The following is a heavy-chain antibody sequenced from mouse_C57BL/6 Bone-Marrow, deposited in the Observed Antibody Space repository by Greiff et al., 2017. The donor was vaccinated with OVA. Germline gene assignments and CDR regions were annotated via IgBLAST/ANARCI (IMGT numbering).Heavy chain of an antibody. V-gene: IGHV1-81*01. CDR2: IYPRSGNT. D-gene: IGHD1-1*01. CDR1: GYTFTSYG. CDR3: ARGGYYYGSSLYWYFDG. J-gene: IGHJ1*03. Sequence: QVQLQQSGAELARPGASVKLSCKASGYTFTSYGISWVKQRTGQGLEWIGEIYPRSGNTYYNEKFKGKATLTADKSSSTAYMELRSLTSEDSAVYFCARGGYYYGSSLYWYFDGWGTGTTVTVSS.